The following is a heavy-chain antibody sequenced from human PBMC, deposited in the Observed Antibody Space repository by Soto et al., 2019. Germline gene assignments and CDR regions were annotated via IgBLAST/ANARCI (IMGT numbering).Heavy chain of an antibody. Sequence: QVHLVESGGGVVQPGTSLRLACAASGFRFSGYGMQWVRQTPGKGLEWVRVIWYDGSKPFYADSVKGRFTISRDNSNNNVFLQMDILRAEDTAVYHWVTDIGGGSWYSLAYWGPGSLVTVSS. CDR3: VTDIGGGSWYSLAY. V-gene: IGHV3-33*03. CDR1: GFRFSGYG. J-gene: IGHJ4*02. CDR2: IWYDGSKP. D-gene: IGHD2-15*01.